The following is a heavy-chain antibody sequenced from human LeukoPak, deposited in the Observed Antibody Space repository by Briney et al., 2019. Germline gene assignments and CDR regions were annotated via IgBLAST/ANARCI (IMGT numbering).Heavy chain of an antibody. V-gene: IGHV1-46*01. Sequence: ASVKVSCKAPGYTFTSYYMHWVRQAPGQGLEWMGIINPSGGSTSYAQKFQGRVTMTRDTSTSTVYMELSSLRSEDTAVYYCARFIVGATYFDYWGQGTLVTVSS. CDR2: INPSGGST. J-gene: IGHJ4*02. CDR1: GYTFTSYY. D-gene: IGHD1-26*01. CDR3: ARFIVGATYFDY.